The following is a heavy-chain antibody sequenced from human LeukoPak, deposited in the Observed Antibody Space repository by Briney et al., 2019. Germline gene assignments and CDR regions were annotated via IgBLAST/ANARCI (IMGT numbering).Heavy chain of an antibody. CDR2: INHSGST. CDR3: ARNSNGMSN. Sequence: SETLSLTCAVYGGSFSGYYWSWIRQPPGKGLEWIGEINHSGSTNYNPSLKSRVTISVDTSKNQFSLKLSSVTAADTAMYYCARNSNGMSNWGQGTLVIVSS. CDR1: GGSFSGYY. J-gene: IGHJ4*02. D-gene: IGHD2-8*01. V-gene: IGHV4-34*01.